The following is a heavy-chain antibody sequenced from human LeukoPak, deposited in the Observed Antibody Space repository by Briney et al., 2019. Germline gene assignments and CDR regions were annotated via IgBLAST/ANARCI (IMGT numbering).Heavy chain of an antibody. CDR3: ARVDDSSGYSLDAFDI. D-gene: IGHD3-22*01. V-gene: IGHV3-21*01. CDR2: ISSSSSYI. J-gene: IGHJ3*02. CDR1: GFTFSSYT. Sequence: GGSLRLSCAASGFTFSSYTMNWVRQAPGKGLEWVSSISSSSSYIFYADSVKGRFTISRDNAKSSLFLQMNSLRAEDTAVYYCARVDDSSGYSLDAFDIWGQGTMVTVSS.